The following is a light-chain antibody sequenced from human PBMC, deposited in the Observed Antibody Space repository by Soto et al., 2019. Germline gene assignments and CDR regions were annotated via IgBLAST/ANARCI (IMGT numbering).Light chain of an antibody. CDR3: QQSYRIPRT. CDR2: AAS. J-gene: IGKJ1*01. Sequence: DIQMTQSPSSLSASVGDRVTITCRASQSISSYLNWYQQKPGKAPKLLIYAASSLQSGVPSRFSGSGSGTDFTLTISSLQPVDFATYYCQQSYRIPRTFGLGTNVDIK. V-gene: IGKV1-39*01. CDR1: QSISSY.